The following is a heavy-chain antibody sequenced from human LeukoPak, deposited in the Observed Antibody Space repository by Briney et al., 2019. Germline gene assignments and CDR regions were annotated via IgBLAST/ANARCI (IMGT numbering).Heavy chain of an antibody. CDR3: ARTCSSTSCSSGY. Sequence: GGSLRLSCAASGFTFSSYEMNWVRQAPGKGLEWVSYISSSSSTIYYADSVKGRFTISRDNAKNSLYLQMNSLRAEDTAVYYCARTCSSTSCSSGYWGQGTLVTVSS. CDR2: ISSSSSTI. CDR1: GFTFSSYE. J-gene: IGHJ4*02. D-gene: IGHD2-2*01. V-gene: IGHV3-48*03.